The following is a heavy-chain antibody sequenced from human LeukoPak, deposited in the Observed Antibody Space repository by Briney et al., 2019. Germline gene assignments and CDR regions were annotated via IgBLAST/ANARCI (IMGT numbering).Heavy chain of an antibody. Sequence: ASVKVSCKASVGTFSSYAISWVRQAPGQGLEWMGGIIPIFGTANYAQKFQGGVTITADESTSTAYMELSSLRSEDTAVYYCASRPDDYGDYVWVYWGQGTLVTVSS. J-gene: IGHJ4*02. CDR3: ASRPDDYGDYVWVY. V-gene: IGHV1-69*13. CDR2: IIPIFGTA. D-gene: IGHD4-17*01. CDR1: VGTFSSYA.